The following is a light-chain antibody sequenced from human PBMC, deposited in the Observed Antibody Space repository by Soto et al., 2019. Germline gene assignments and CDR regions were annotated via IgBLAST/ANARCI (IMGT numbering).Light chain of an antibody. J-gene: IGKJ1*01. V-gene: IGKV1-5*01. CDR2: AAS. Sequence: DIKMTQSPSTLSASVGDRVTVTCRASQSISSWLAWYQQKPGKAPKLLIYAASSLQSGVPSRFSGSGSGTDFTLTISSLQTEDFATYYCQLYSVYSSWTFGQGTKVDI. CDR3: QLYSVYSSWT. CDR1: QSISSW.